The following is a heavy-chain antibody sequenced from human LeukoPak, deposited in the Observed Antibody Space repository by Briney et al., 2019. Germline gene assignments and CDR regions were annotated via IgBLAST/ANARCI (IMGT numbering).Heavy chain of an antibody. Sequence: SETLSLTCTVSGGSISSSNYYWGWIRQPPGKGLEWIGNIYYSGRTYYNPSLKSRVTISVDTSKNQFSLKLSSVTAADTAVYYCARKAYYYYDSSGYYDVFDIWGQGTMVTVSS. D-gene: IGHD3-22*01. J-gene: IGHJ3*02. V-gene: IGHV4-39*01. CDR3: ARKAYYYYDSSGYYDVFDI. CDR1: GGSISSSNYY. CDR2: IYYSGRT.